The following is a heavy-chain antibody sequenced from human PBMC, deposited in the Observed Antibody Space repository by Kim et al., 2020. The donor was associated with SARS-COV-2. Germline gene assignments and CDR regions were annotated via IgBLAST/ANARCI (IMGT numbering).Heavy chain of an antibody. D-gene: IGHD3-22*01. Sequence: SGKGRFTISRANPKNPLYLQMNSLRAEDTAVYYCAKAPADYYDSSGYPYWGQGTLVTVSS. V-gene: IGHV3-23*01. J-gene: IGHJ4*02. CDR3: AKAPADYYDSSGYPY.